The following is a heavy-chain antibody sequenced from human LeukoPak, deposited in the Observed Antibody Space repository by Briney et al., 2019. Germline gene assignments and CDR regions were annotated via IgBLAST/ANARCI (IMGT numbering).Heavy chain of an antibody. V-gene: IGHV3-66*02. D-gene: IGHD5-12*01. CDR2: IFSGGST. Sequence: GGSLRLSCAASGFIVSNNHMNWVRQAPGKGLEWVSIIFSGGSTDYADSVKGRFTISRDNSKNTVYLQMNSLRAEDTAVYHCARRGYRGYVDYMDVWGKGTTVTVSS. CDR3: ARRGYRGYVDYMDV. CDR1: GFIVSNNH. J-gene: IGHJ6*03.